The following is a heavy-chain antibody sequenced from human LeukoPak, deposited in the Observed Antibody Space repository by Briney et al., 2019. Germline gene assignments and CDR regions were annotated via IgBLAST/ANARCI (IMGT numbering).Heavy chain of an antibody. CDR3: ARGVGSSGWYPY. Sequence: SETLSVTCTVSGGSISSGGYYWSWIRQHPGKGLEWIGYIYYSGSTYYNPSLKSRVTISVDTSKNQFSLKLSSVTAADTAVYYCARGVGSSGWYPYWGQGTLVTVSS. CDR2: IYYSGST. V-gene: IGHV4-31*03. CDR1: GGSISSGGYY. D-gene: IGHD6-19*01. J-gene: IGHJ4*02.